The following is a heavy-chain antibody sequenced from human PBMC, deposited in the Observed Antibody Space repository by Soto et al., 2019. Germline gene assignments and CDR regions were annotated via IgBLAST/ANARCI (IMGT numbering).Heavy chain of an antibody. V-gene: IGHV4-39*01. J-gene: IGHJ3*02. CDR3: ARHPPSDPFDI. Sequence: QLQLQESGPGLVKPSETLSLTCTVSGGSIGSTTYYWGWSRQPPGEGLEWIGSIYNSGASYYNPSLKSRVTMSVDSSKNQFSLKLTSVTAADTAVYYCARHPPSDPFDIWGQGTMVTVSS. CDR1: GGSIGSTTYY. CDR2: IYNSGAS.